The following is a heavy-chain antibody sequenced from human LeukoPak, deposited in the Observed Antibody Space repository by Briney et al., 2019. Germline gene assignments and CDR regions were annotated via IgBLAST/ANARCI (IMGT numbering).Heavy chain of an antibody. D-gene: IGHD6-13*01. Sequence: SQTLSLTCTVSGGSISSGGYYWSWIRQPPGKGLEWIGEINHSGSTYYNPSLKSRVTISVDTSKNQFSLKLSSVTAADTAVYYCARLTAYSSSWFFDYWGQGTLVTVSS. CDR3: ARLTAYSSSWFFDY. CDR2: INHSGST. J-gene: IGHJ4*02. V-gene: IGHV4-39*01. CDR1: GGSISSGGYY.